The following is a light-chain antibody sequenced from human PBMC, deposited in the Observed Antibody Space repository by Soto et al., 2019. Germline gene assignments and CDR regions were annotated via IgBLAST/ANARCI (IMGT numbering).Light chain of an antibody. CDR3: MQALQTPIT. J-gene: IGKJ5*01. CDR2: LGS. Sequence: IVMAQSPLSLPVTPGEPASISCRSSQSLLHSNGYNCLDWYLQKPGQSPQLLIYLGSNRASGVPDRFSGSGSGTDFTLKISRVEAEDVGVYYCMQALQTPITFGQGTRLEMK. CDR1: QSLLHSNGYNC. V-gene: IGKV2-28*01.